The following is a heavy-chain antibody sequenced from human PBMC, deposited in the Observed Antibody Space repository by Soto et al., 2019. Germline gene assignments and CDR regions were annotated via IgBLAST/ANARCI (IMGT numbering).Heavy chain of an antibody. J-gene: IGHJ4*02. CDR2: ISSSSSYI. Sequence: PGGSLRLSCAASGFTFSSYSMNWVRQAPGKGLEWVSSISSSSSYIYYADSVKGRFTISRDNAKNSLYLQMNSLRAEDTAVYYCARDLAARPLIVATIRTPLGDWGQGTLVTVSS. V-gene: IGHV3-21*01. CDR1: GFTFSSYS. D-gene: IGHD5-12*01. CDR3: ARDLAARPLIVATIRTPLGD.